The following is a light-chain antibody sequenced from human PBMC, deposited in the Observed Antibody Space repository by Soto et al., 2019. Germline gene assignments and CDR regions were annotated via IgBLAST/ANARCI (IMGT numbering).Light chain of an antibody. CDR1: QSVSSN. CDR3: QQYNNRLRT. CDR2: GAS. V-gene: IGKV3-15*01. J-gene: IGKJ1*01. Sequence: EIVMTKYPAPLSVSPGERATLSCRASQSVSSNLAWYQQRPGQAPRLLIYGASTRAPGIPARFSGSGSGTEFTLTITILQSEDFTIYYCQQYNNRLRTFGHGTKVDIK.